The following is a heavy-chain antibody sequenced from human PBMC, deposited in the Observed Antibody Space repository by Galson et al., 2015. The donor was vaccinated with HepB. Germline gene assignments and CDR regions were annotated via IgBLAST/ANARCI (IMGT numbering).Heavy chain of an antibody. V-gene: IGHV1-18*01. Sequence: SVKVSCKASGYTFTSYGISWVRQAPGQGLEWMGWISAYNGNTNYAQKLQGRVTMTTDTSTSTAYMELRSLRSDDTAVYYCARMGHYYDSSGYSFDIWGQGTMVTVSS. CDR3: ARMGHYYDSSGYSFDI. J-gene: IGHJ3*02. CDR1: GYTFTSYG. CDR2: ISAYNGNT. D-gene: IGHD3-22*01.